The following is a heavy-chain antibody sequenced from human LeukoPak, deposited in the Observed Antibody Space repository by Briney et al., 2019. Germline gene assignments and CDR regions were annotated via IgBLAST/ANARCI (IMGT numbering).Heavy chain of an antibody. CDR2: ISSSSSYI. Sequence: PGGSLRLSCAASGFTFSSYSMNWVRQAPGKGLEWVSSISSSSSYIYYADSVKGRFTISRDSAKNSLYLQMNSLRAEDTAVYYCAREYKSLVAPDYWGQGTLVTVSS. CDR1: GFTFSSYS. J-gene: IGHJ4*02. CDR3: AREYKSLVAPDY. V-gene: IGHV3-21*01. D-gene: IGHD5-12*01.